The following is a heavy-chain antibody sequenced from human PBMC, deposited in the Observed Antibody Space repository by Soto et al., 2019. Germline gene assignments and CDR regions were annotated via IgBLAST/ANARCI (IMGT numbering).Heavy chain of an antibody. CDR3: ARVSYDFWSGPYYYGMDV. CDR1: GFTFSSYW. Sequence: GSLRLSCAASGFTFSSYWMSWVRQAPGKGLEWVANIKQDGSEKYYVDSVKGRFTISRDNAKNSLYLQMNSLRAEDTAVYYCARVSYDFWSGPYYYGMDVWGQGTTVTVSS. D-gene: IGHD3-3*01. CDR2: IKQDGSEK. V-gene: IGHV3-7*01. J-gene: IGHJ6*02.